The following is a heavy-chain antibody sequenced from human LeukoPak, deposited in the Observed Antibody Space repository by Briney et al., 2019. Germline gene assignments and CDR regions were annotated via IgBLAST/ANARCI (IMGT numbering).Heavy chain of an antibody. CDR2: ISSSSSTI. J-gene: IGHJ3*02. D-gene: IGHD3-9*01. CDR1: GFTFSTYS. V-gene: IGHV3-48*01. Sequence: PGGSLRLSCAASGFTFSTYSMNWVRQTPGKGLEWVSYISSSSSTILYADSVKGRFTISRDNSKNTLYLQMNSLRAEDTAVYYCAKEKLRYFDLDAFDIRGQGTMVTVSS. CDR3: AKEKLRYFDLDAFDI.